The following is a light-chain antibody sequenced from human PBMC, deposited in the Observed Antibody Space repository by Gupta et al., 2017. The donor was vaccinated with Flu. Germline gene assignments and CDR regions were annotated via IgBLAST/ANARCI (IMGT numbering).Light chain of an antibody. V-gene: IGKV1-5*03. CDR1: QSISIW. J-gene: IGKJ3*01. Sequence: DIQMTQSPSTLSASVGDRVTITCRASQSISIWLAWYQQKPGKAPKLRIYKASRLESGVPSRFSGSGSGTEFTLTISSLQPDDFATYYCQQHNSYSSATFGPGTKVDIK. CDR2: KAS. CDR3: QQHNSYSSAT.